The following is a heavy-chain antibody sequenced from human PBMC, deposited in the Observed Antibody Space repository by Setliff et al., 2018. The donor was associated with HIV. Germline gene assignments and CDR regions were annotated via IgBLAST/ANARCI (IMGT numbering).Heavy chain of an antibody. CDR2: IYHDGSV. Sequence: PSETLSLTCAVSGGSISSNWWNWVRQSPGKGLEWIGEIYHDGSVNYVPSLKSRVTMSVDKSNNQFFLRLSSVTAADTAVYYCARVGHYCTDGVCTYYFDYWGQGTQVTSPQ. CDR1: GGSISSNW. CDR3: ARVGHYCTDGVCTYYFDY. V-gene: IGHV4-4*02. J-gene: IGHJ4*02. D-gene: IGHD2-8*01.